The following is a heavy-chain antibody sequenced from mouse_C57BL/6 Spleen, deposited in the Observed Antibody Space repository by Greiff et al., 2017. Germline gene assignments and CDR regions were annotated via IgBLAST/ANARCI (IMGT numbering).Heavy chain of an antibody. J-gene: IGHJ4*01. V-gene: IGHV1-15*01. CDR1: GYTFTDYE. CDR2: IDPETGGT. Sequence: QVQLKQSGAELVRPGASVTLSCKASGYTFTDYEMHWVKQTPVHGLEWIGAIDPETGGTAYNQKFKGKAILTADKSSSTAYMELRSLTSEDSAVYYCTREGGTGGYAMDYWGQGTSVTVSS. CDR3: TREGGTGGYAMDY. D-gene: IGHD4-1*01.